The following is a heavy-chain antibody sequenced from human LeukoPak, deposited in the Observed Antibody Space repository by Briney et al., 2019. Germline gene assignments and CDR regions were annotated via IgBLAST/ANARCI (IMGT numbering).Heavy chain of an antibody. J-gene: IGHJ4*02. V-gene: IGHV1-24*01. CDR3: ATSRYDFWSGYSVPY. Sequence: ASVKVSCKVSGYTLTELSMHWVRQAPGKGLEGMGGFDPEDGETIYAQKFRGRVTMTEDTSTDTAYMELSSLRSEDTAVYYCATSRYDFWSGYSVPYWGQGTLVTVSS. CDR2: FDPEDGET. D-gene: IGHD3-3*01. CDR1: GYTLTELS.